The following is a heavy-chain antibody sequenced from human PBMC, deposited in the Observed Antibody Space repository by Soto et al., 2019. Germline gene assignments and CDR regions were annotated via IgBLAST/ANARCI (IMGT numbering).Heavy chain of an antibody. J-gene: IGHJ4*02. V-gene: IGHV3-48*04. Sequence: EVQLVESGGDLVQPGGSLRLSCAASGFTFSSHSMNWVRQAPGKGLEWVSYISSSGITIYYADSVKGRFTISRENAENSLFLQMNSLRAEDTAIYFCARDRYGDYDHDFWGQGTLVTVSS. CDR1: GFTFSSHS. CDR3: ARDRYGDYDHDF. CDR2: ISSSGITI. D-gene: IGHD5-12*01.